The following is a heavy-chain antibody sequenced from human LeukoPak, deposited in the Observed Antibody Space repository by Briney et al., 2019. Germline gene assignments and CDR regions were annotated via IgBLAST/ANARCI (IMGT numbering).Heavy chain of an antibody. CDR3: AREPGVDTHQWGYYYYYMDV. CDR1: GYTFTSYY. D-gene: IGHD5-18*01. J-gene: IGHJ6*03. Sequence: ASVKVSCKASGYTFTSYYMHWVRQAPGQGLEWMGIINPSGGSTSYAQKFQGRVTMTRDTSTSTVYMELSSLRSEDTAVYYCAREPGVDTHQWGYYYYYMDVWGKGTTVTVSS. CDR2: INPSGGST. V-gene: IGHV1-46*01.